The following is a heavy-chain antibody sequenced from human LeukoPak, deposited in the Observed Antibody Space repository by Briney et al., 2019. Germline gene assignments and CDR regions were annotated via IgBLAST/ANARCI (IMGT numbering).Heavy chain of an antibody. CDR3: ARATPQFGGAYYFDY. J-gene: IGHJ4*02. Sequence: SQTLSLTCAISGDSVSSNSAAWNWIRQPPSRGLEWLGRTYYRSKWYNDYAVSVKSRITMNPDTSKNQFSLQLNSVTPEDTAVYYCARATPQFGGAYYFDYWGQGTLVTVSS. CDR1: GDSVSSNSAA. CDR2: TYYRSKWYN. D-gene: IGHD3-10*01. V-gene: IGHV6-1*01.